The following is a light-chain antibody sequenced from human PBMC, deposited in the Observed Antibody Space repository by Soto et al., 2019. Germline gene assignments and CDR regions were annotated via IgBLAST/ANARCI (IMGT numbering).Light chain of an antibody. CDR2: GAS. V-gene: IGKV3-20*01. J-gene: IGKJ1*01. CDR1: QSVSSSY. CDR3: QQYGRSPRT. Sequence: EIVLTQSPGTLSLSPGERATLSCRASQSVSSSYLAWYQQKPGQAPRPLIYGASSRATGIPDRFSGSGSGTDFTLTISRLEPEDFAVYYCQQYGRSPRTFGQGTTVEIK.